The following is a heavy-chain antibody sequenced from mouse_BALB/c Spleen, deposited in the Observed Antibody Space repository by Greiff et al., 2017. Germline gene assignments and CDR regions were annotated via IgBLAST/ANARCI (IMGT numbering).Heavy chain of an antibody. CDR2: ISSGGSYT. V-gene: IGHV5-6-4*01. Sequence: EVKLVESGGGLVKPGGSLKLSCAASGFTFSSYTMSWVRQTPEKRLEWVATISSGGSYTYYPDSVKGRFTISRDNAKNTLYLQMSSLKSEDTAMYYCTRDQEYDYEFAYWGQGTLVTVSA. CDR3: TRDQEYDYEFAY. CDR1: GFTFSSYT. D-gene: IGHD2-4*01. J-gene: IGHJ3*01.